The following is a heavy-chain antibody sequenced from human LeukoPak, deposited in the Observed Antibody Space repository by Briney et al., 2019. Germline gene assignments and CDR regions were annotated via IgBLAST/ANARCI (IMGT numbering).Heavy chain of an antibody. CDR2: IYSDNT. CDR3: AKDHEGSSWYPDFDY. J-gene: IGHJ4*02. D-gene: IGHD6-13*01. CDR1: GFTVSSNS. V-gene: IGHV3-66*03. Sequence: GGSLRLSCTVSGFTVSSNSMSWVRQAPGKGLEWVSFIYSDNTHYSDSVKGRFTISRDNSKNTLYLQMNSLRAEDTAVYYCAKDHEGSSWYPDFDYWGQGTLVTVSS.